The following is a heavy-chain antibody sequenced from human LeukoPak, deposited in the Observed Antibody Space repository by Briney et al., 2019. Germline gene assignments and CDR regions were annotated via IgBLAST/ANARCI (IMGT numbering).Heavy chain of an antibody. D-gene: IGHD6-19*01. CDR1: GFTLISYA. Sequence: PGGSLRLSCAASGFTLISYAMHWVRQAPGKGLEWVAVISYDGSKKYYADSVKGRFTISRDNSKNTLYVQMNSLRAEDTDVYYCARDYQWLVTLPWSVWGQGTLVTVSS. CDR2: ISYDGSKK. CDR3: ARDYQWLVTLPWSV. J-gene: IGHJ4*02. V-gene: IGHV3-30*04.